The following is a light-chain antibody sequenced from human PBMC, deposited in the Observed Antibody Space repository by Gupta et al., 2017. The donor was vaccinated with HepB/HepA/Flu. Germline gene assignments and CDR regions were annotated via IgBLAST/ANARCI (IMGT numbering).Light chain of an antibody. V-gene: IGKV3-11*01. J-gene: IGKJ4*01. CDR2: GAS. Sequence: EIVLTPSPGTLSLSPGERVTLSCRASQSISNFLAWYQQTPGQAPRLLIYGASNRVTGIPARFSGSGSVTDFTLTITNLEPEDFAVYYCQQRYTWPITFGGGTKVEIK. CDR3: QQRYTWPIT. CDR1: QSISNF.